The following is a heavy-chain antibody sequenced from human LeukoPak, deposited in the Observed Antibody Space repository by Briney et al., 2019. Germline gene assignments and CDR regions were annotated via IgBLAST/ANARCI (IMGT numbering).Heavy chain of an antibody. V-gene: IGHV4-30-2*01. J-gene: IGHJ6*03. CDR1: GGSISSGGYY. CDR3: ARGYCSSTSCYIHYYYYYMDV. D-gene: IGHD2-2*02. Sequence: PSETLSLTCTVSGGSISSGGYYWSWIRQPPGKGLEWIGYIYHSGSTYYNPSLKSRVTISVDRSKNQFSLKLSSVTAADTAVYYCARGYCSSTSCYIHYYYYYMDVWGKGTTVTVSS. CDR2: IYHSGST.